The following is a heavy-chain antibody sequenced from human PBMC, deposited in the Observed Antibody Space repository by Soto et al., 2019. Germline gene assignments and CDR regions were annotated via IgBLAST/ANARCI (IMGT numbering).Heavy chain of an antibody. CDR2: MNPNSGNT. CDR3: ARGKRYCGGIFFYCFDH. J-gene: IGHJ4*02. Sequence: ASVKVSCKASGYSFTSDDINWVRQATGHGLEWMGWMNPNSGNTGFAQKFQGRVTMTRNTSISTAYMELSSLRSEDTAVYYCARGKRYCGGIFFYCFDHWGQETLFPICS. V-gene: IGHV1-8*01. D-gene: IGHD2-21*01. CDR1: GYSFTSDD.